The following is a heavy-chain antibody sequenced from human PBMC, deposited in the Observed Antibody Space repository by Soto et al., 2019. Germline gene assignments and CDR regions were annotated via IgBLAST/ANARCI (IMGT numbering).Heavy chain of an antibody. CDR3: ARDAWFGELSLGY. J-gene: IGHJ4*02. CDR2: INTYGDSI. V-gene: IGHV3-74*01. CDR1: GFTFSSYW. D-gene: IGHD3-10*01. Sequence: GGSLRLSCAASGFTFSSYWMHWVRQAPGKGLVWVSRINTYGDSIDYADSVKGRFTISRDNAKNTLYLQMNSLRVEDTAVYYCARDAWFGELSLGYWGQGTLV.